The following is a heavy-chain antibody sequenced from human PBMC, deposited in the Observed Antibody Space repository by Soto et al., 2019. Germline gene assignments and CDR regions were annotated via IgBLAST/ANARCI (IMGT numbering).Heavy chain of an antibody. D-gene: IGHD6-6*01. J-gene: IGHJ6*02. V-gene: IGHV5-51*01. CDR3: ASSVEYSSSSIYYYYGMDV. CDR2: IYPGDSDT. CDR1: GYSFTSYW. Sequence: GESLKISCKGSGYSFTSYWIGWVRQMPGKGLEWMGIIYPGDSDTRYSPSFQGQVTISADKSISTAYLQWSSLKASDTATYYCASSVEYSSSSIYYYYGMDVWGQGTAVTVSS.